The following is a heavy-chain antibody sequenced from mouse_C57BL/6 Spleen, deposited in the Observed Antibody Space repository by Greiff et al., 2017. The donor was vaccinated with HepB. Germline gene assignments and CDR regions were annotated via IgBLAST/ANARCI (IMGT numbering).Heavy chain of an antibody. J-gene: IGHJ1*03. CDR2: IDPEDGDT. CDR3: TTPYVNTWYFDV. Sequence: VQLQQSGAELVRPGASVKLSCTASGFNIKDYYMHWVKQRPEQGLEWIGRIDPEDGDTEYAPKFQGKATMTADTSSNTADLQLSSLTSEDTAVYYCTTPYVNTWYFDVWGTGTTVTVSS. V-gene: IGHV14-1*01. CDR1: GFNIKDYY.